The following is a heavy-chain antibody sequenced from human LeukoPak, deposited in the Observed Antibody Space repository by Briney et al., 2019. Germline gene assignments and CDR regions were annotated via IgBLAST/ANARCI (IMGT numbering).Heavy chain of an antibody. CDR3: ARVNSFEVGSYGYFDY. V-gene: IGHV1-3*04. CDR1: GHTFTNYA. CDR2: INTGNGNT. J-gene: IGHJ4*02. Sequence: ASVKVSCKPSGHTFTNYAIHWVRQAPGQRLEWMGWINTGNGNTKYSQKFQGRVTVTRDTSASTAYMELSSLRSEDTAVYYCARVNSFEVGSYGYFDYWGQGTLVTVSS. D-gene: IGHD1-26*01.